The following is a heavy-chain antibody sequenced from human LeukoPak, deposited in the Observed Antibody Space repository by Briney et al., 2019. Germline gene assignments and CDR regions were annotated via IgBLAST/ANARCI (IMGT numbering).Heavy chain of an antibody. CDR1: GGSISSGGYY. D-gene: IGHD4-11*01. J-gene: IGHJ5*02. CDR2: IYYSGCT. Sequence: PSQTLSLTCTVSGGSISSGGYYWSWIRQHPGKGLEWIGYIYYSGCTYYNPSLKSRVTISVDTSKNQFSLKLSSVTAADTAVYYCASGSGNYFWFDPWGQGTLVTVSS. CDR3: ASGSGNYFWFDP. V-gene: IGHV4-31*03.